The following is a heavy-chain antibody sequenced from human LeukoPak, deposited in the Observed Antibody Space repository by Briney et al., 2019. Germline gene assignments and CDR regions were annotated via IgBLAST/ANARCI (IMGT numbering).Heavy chain of an antibody. CDR1: GFSFNDAW. CDR2: IKRKTDGGTT. D-gene: IGHD2-15*01. Sequence: GGSLRLSCAASGFSFNDAWMSWVRQAPGKGLEWVGRIKRKTDGGTTDYAAPVKGRFSISRDGSKTSLYLQMNNLQTEDTAVYYCTTDTRRVVVPKWGQGTLVTVSS. J-gene: IGHJ4*02. V-gene: IGHV3-15*01. CDR3: TTDTRRVVVPK.